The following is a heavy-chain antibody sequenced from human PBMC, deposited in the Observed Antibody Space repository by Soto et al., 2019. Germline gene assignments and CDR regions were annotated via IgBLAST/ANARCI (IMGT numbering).Heavy chain of an antibody. V-gene: IGHV3-30-3*01. CDR3: ARDRLDVVVPAAILAY. CDR1: GFTFSSYA. Sequence: GGSLRLSCAASGFTFSSYAMHWVRQAPGKGLEWVAVISYDGSNKYYADSVRGRFTISRDNSKNTLYLQMNSLRAEDTAVFYCARDRLDVVVPAAILAYWGQGTLVTVSS. D-gene: IGHD2-2*02. J-gene: IGHJ4*02. CDR2: ISYDGSNK.